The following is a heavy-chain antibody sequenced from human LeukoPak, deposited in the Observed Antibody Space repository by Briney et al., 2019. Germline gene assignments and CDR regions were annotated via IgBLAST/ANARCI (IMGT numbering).Heavy chain of an antibody. V-gene: IGHV4-39*01. CDR1: GGSISSSSYY. CDR3: ARGRRSSSGSFFDY. Sequence: SETLSPTCTVSGGSISSSSYYWGWIRQPPGKGLEWIGSIYYSGSTYYNPSLKSRVTISVDTSKNQFSLKLSSVTAADTAVYYCARGRRSSSGSFFDYWSQGTLVTVSS. J-gene: IGHJ4*02. CDR2: IYYSGST. D-gene: IGHD6-6*01.